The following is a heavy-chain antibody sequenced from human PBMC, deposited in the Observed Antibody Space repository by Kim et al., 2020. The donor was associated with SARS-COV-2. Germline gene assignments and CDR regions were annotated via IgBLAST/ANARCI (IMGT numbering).Heavy chain of an antibody. D-gene: IGHD6-13*01. V-gene: IGHV4-34*01. CDR3: ARGKRAAAGAWGY. Sequence: YNPSRKSRVTISVATSKNQFSLKLSSVTAADTAVYYCARGKRAAAGAWGYWGQGTLVTVSS. J-gene: IGHJ4*02.